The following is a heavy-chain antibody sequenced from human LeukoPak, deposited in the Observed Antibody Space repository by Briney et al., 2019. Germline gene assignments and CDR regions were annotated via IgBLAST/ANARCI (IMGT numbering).Heavy chain of an antibody. CDR2: ISYDGSNK. V-gene: IGHV3-30*04. J-gene: IGHJ4*02. D-gene: IGHD5-12*01. CDR1: GFTFSSYA. CDR3: ARDYEALGVFDY. Sequence: GGSLRLSCAASGFTFSSYAMHWVRQAPGKGLEWVAVISYDGSNKYYADSVKGRLTISRDNSKNTLYLQMNSLRAEDTAVYYCARDYEALGVFDYWGQGTLVTVSS.